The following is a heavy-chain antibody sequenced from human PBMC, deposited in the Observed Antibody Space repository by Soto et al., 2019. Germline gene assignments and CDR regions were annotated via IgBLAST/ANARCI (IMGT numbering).Heavy chain of an antibody. Sequence: TLSLTCKVPGGSISSGDYYWTWILQPPGKGQEWMGSIYYIGSTYYHPSLKSRITISVDTYQPQFSLKLSSGTAAETAVYYCARVNPPGRAAAGFGMDVWGHRPTVTVS. CDR3: ARVNPPGRAAAGFGMDV. J-gene: IGHJ6*02. CDR1: GGSISSGDYY. D-gene: IGHD6-13*01. V-gene: IGHV4-30-4*01. CDR2: IYYIGST.